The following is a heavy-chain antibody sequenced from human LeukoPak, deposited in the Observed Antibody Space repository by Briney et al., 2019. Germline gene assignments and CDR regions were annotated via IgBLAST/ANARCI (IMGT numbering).Heavy chain of an antibody. J-gene: IGHJ4*02. Sequence: ASVKVSCKASGYTFTSYYMHWVRQAPGHGLEWMGIINPSGGSTSYAQKFQGRVTITSDTSTSTVYMELSSLRSEDTAVYYCAREPTDYGDYVLFDYWGQGTLVTVSS. D-gene: IGHD4-17*01. V-gene: IGHV1-46*03. CDR3: AREPTDYGDYVLFDY. CDR2: INPSGGST. CDR1: GYTFTSYY.